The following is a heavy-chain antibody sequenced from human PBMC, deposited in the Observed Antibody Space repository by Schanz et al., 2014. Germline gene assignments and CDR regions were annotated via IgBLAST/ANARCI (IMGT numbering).Heavy chain of an antibody. CDR2: IYSSGST. CDR1: GGSISGYY. V-gene: IGHV4-59*08. CDR3: ARGAGEEGRDWFDP. D-gene: IGHD3-10*01. Sequence: QVQLQESGPGLEKPSETLSLTCTVSGGSISGYYWTWVRQSPGKGLEWIGYIYSSGSTNYNPSLKSRVTMSVDTSNNQFSLRLSSVTAEDTAVYYCARGAGEEGRDWFDPWGQGTLVTVSS. J-gene: IGHJ5*02.